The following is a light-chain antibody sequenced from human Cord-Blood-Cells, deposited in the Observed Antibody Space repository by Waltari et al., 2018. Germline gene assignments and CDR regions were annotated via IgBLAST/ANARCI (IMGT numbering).Light chain of an antibody. J-gene: IGKJ5*01. CDR2: DAS. Sequence: DIQMTQSPSSLSESVGARVTITCQASQDISNYLNWYQQKPEKAPKLLSYDASNLETGVPSMFSVSRSDTDFTFTISSLQPEDIATYYCQQYDNQITFGQGTRLEIK. CDR1: QDISNY. V-gene: IGKV1-33*01. CDR3: QQYDNQIT.